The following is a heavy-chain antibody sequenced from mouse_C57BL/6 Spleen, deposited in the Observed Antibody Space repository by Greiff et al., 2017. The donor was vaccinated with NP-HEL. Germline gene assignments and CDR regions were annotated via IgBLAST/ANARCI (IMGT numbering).Heavy chain of an antibody. J-gene: IGHJ2*01. CDR3: ARDYYGSSPFFDY. CDR2: ISYDGSN. Sequence: VQLQQSGPGLVKPSQSLSLTCSVTGYSITSGYYWNWIRQFPGNKLEWMGYISYDGSNNYNPSLKNRISITRDTSKNQFFLKLNSVTTEDTATYYCARDYYGSSPFFDYWGQGTTLTVSS. CDR1: GYSITSGYY. V-gene: IGHV3-6*01. D-gene: IGHD1-1*01.